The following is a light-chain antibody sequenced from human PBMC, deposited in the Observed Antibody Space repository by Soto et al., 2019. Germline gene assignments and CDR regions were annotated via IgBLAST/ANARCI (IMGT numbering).Light chain of an antibody. CDR2: EDD. V-gene: IGLV6-57*04. Sequence: NFMLTQPHSVSESPGKTVTISCTRSGGSIDSDYVQWYQQRPGRAPTTVIYEDDQRPSGVPDRFSGSSDSSSNSASLTISGLKTEDEADYYCQSYDISTYVFGTGTKVTVL. J-gene: IGLJ1*01. CDR1: GGSIDSDY. CDR3: QSYDISTYV.